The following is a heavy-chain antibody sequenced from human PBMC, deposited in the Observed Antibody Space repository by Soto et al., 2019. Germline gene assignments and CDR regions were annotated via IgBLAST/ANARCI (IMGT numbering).Heavy chain of an antibody. CDR3: ARDRGSYEFDY. CDR1: GFIVSSNY. V-gene: IGHV3-53*01. CDR2: IYSGGST. J-gene: IGHJ4*02. Sequence: GGSLRLSCAASGFIVSSNYMSWVRQAPGKGLEWVSVIYSGGSTYYAASVKGRFTISRDNSKNTLYLQMNSLRAEDTAVYYCARDRGSYEFDYWGQGTLVTVSS. D-gene: IGHD1-26*01.